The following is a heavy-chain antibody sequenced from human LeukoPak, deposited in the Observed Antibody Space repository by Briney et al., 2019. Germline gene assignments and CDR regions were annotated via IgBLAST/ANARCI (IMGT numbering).Heavy chain of an antibody. CDR1: GFTVSSNY. J-gene: IGHJ4*02. CDR3: AKEKSRYGTLFDY. V-gene: IGHV3-66*01. CDR2: IYSGGST. D-gene: IGHD5-18*01. Sequence: GGSLRLSCAASGFTVSSNYMSWVRQAPGKGLEWVSVIYSGGSTYYADSVKGRFTISRDNSKNTVYLQMNSLRAEDTAVYYCAKEKSRYGTLFDYWGQGTLVTVSS.